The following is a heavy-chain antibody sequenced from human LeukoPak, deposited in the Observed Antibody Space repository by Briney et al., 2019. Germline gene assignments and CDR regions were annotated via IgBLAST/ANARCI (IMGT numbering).Heavy chain of an antibody. CDR3: ARGGYNWNYRDFDY. D-gene: IGHD1-7*01. V-gene: IGHV4-34*01. J-gene: IGHJ4*02. CDR2: INHSGST. Sequence: NPSETLSLTCTVSGGSISSYYWSWIRQPPGKGLEWIGEINHSGSTNYNPSLKSRVTISVDTSKNQFSLKLSSVTAADTAVYYCARGGYNWNYRDFDYWGQGTLVTVSS. CDR1: GGSISSYY.